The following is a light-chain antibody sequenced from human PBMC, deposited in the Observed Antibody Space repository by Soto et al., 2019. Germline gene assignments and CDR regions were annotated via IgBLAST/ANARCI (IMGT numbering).Light chain of an antibody. CDR3: SSYAGSNNIVV. CDR1: RSDVGGYNY. J-gene: IGLJ2*01. CDR2: EVS. Sequence: QSALTQPASVSGSPGESITISCTGTRSDVGGYNYVSWYQQHPGKAPKLMIYEVSKRPSGVPDRFSGSKSGNTASLTVSGLQAEDEADYYCSSYAGSNNIVVFGGGTKLTVL. V-gene: IGLV2-8*01.